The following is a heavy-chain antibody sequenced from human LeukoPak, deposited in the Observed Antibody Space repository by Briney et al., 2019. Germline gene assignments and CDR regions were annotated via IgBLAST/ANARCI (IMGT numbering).Heavy chain of an antibody. CDR3: AKDRTVGASYWYFDL. CDR2: ISGGDGSA. Sequence: GGSLRLSCAASGFTFSSFAMNWVRQAPGKGLEWVAGISGGDGSAIYIDSVKGRFTISRDSSKNTLFLHMNTLRAEDTAIYYCAKDRTVGASYWYFDLWGRGTLVTVSS. J-gene: IGHJ2*01. D-gene: IGHD1-26*01. CDR1: GFTFSSFA. V-gene: IGHV3-23*01.